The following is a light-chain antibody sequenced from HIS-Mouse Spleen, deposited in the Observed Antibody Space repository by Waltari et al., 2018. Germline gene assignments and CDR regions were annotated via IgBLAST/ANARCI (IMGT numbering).Light chain of an antibody. CDR3: SSYTSSSFNVV. V-gene: IGLV2-14*03. Sequence: QSALTQPASVSGSPGQSITISCTGTSSDVGGYNYVSWYQQHPGKAPKLMIYDVINLPAWFSNRFSGSKSGNTASLTISGLQAEDEADYYCSSYTSSSFNVVFGGGTKLTVL. CDR2: DVI. CDR1: SSDVGGYNY. J-gene: IGLJ2*01.